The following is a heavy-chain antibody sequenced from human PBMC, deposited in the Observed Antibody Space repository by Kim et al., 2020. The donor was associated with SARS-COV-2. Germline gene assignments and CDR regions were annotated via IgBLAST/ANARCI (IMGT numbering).Heavy chain of an antibody. CDR3: ARQVNVVVRGVMINWFDP. D-gene: IGHD3-10*01. Sequence: SETLSLTCTVSGGSISSSSYYWGWIRQPPGKGLEWIGSIYYSGSTYYNPSLKSRVTISVDTSKNQFSLKLSSVTAADTAVYYCARQVNVVVRGVMINWFDPWGQGTLVTVSS. CDR1: GGSISSSSYY. J-gene: IGHJ5*02. CDR2: IYYSGST. V-gene: IGHV4-39*01.